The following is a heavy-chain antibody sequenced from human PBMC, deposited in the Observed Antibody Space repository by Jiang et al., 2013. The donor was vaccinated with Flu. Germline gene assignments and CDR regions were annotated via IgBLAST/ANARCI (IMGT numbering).Heavy chain of an antibody. D-gene: IGHD3-22*01. V-gene: IGHV5-51*01. CDR2: IYPGDSDS. Sequence: GAEVKKPGESLKISCKASGYIFTNYWIGWVRQVSGKGLEWMGTIYPGDSDSRYSPSFQGQVTISADKSTTTAYLQWSSLKASDTAVYYCARWISPVDDSSGYYPYWGQGTLVTVSS. CDR1: GYIFTNYW. J-gene: IGHJ4*02. CDR3: ARWISPVDDSSGYYPY.